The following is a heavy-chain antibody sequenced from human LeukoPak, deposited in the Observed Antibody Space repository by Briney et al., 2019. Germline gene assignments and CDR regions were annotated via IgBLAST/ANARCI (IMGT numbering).Heavy chain of an antibody. CDR2: ISGSGGST. CDR3: ATGIIYYYYYMDV. CDR1: GFTFSSYA. V-gene: IGHV3-23*01. Sequence: PGGSLRLSCAASGFTFSSYAMSWVRQAPGKGLEWVSAISGSGGSTYYADSVKGRFTISRDNAKNSLYLQMNSLRAEDTAVYYCATGIIYYYYYMDVWGKGTTVTVSS. D-gene: IGHD3-16*01. J-gene: IGHJ6*03.